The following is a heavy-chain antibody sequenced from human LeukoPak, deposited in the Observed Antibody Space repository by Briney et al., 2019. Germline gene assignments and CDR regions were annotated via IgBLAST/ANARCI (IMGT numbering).Heavy chain of an antibody. V-gene: IGHV4-30-4*01. CDR3: ARGRGYYDILTGYQSSFDY. J-gene: IGHJ4*02. CDR2: IYYSGST. D-gene: IGHD3-9*01. CDR1: GGSISSGDYY. Sequence: SSETLSLTCTVSGGSISSGDYYWSWTRQPPGKGLEWIGYIYYSGSTYYNPSLKSRVTISVDTSKNQFSLKLSSVTAADTAVYYCARGRGYYDILTGYQSSFDYWGQGTLVTVSS.